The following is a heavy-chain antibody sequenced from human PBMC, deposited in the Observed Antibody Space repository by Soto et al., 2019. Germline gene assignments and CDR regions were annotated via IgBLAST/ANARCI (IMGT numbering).Heavy chain of an antibody. CDR2: IYSGGST. CDR1: GFTVSSNY. D-gene: IGHD3-10*01. V-gene: IGHV3-66*01. J-gene: IGHJ6*03. CDR3: ARDRSSRRGGYGSGSYYPAKLDYYYYYMDV. Sequence: GGSLRLSCAASGFTVSSNYMSWVRQAPGKGLEWVSVIYSGGSTYYADSVKGRFTISRDNSKNTLYLQMNSLRAEDTAVYYCARDRSSRRGGYGSGSYYPAKLDYYYYYMDVWGKGTTVTVSS.